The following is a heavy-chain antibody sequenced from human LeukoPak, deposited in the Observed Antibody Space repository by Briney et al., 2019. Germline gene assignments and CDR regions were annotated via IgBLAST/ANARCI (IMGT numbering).Heavy chain of an antibody. CDR3: ARAYSGYEAFDY. Sequence: ASVKVSCKASGYTFTGYYIHWVRQAPGQGLEWMGWINPNSGSRNYAQKFQGRVTMTRDTSTTYMELSRLTSDDTAVYYCARAYSGYEAFDYWGQGTLVTVSS. D-gene: IGHD5-12*01. CDR1: GYTFTGYY. CDR2: INPNSGSR. V-gene: IGHV1-2*02. J-gene: IGHJ4*02.